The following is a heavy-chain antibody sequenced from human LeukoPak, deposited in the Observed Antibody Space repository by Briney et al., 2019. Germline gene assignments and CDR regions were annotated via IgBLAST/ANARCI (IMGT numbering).Heavy chain of an antibody. CDR1: GFTFSSYS. V-gene: IGHV3-30*02. J-gene: IGHJ4*02. CDR2: IRYDGSNK. D-gene: IGHD3-22*01. CDR3: ASHTYYYDSSGYYSPYYFDY. Sequence: PGGSLRLSCAASGFTFSSYSMNWVRQAPGKGLEWVAFIRYDGSNKYYADSVKGRFTISRDNAKNSLYLQMNSLRAEDTAVYYCASHTYYYDSSGYYSPYYFDYWGQGTLVTVSS.